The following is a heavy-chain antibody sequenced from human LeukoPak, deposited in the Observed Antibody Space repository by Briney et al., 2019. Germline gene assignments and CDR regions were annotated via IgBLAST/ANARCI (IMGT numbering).Heavy chain of an antibody. CDR2: INHSGST. D-gene: IGHD6-13*01. CDR1: GGSFSGYY. CDR3: ARGRRIAAAGTDNWFDP. Sequence: SETLSLTCAVYGGSFSGYYWSWIRQPPGKGLEWIGEINHSGSTNYNPSLKSRVTISVDTSKNQFSLKLSSVTAADTAVYYCARGRRIAAAGTDNWFDPWGQGTLVTVSS. V-gene: IGHV4-34*01. J-gene: IGHJ5*02.